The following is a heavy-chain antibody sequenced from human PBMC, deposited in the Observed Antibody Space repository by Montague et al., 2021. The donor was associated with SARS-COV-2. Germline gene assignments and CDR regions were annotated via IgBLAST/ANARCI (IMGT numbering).Heavy chain of an antibody. J-gene: IGHJ4*02. CDR3: ARHLNYRDYGGDDY. V-gene: IGHV4-39*01. D-gene: IGHD4-17*01. CDR1: GGSISSSSYF. CDR2: IYYGGGT. Sequence: SETLSLTCSVSGGSISSSSYFWGWIRQPPGKGLEWIGSIYYGGGTYSNSSLKSRVTISVDTSKNQFSLKLSSVTAADTAVYYCARHLNYRDYGGDDYWGQGTLVTVSS.